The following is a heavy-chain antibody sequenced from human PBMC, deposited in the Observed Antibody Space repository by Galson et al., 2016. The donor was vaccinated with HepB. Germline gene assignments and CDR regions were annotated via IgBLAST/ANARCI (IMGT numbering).Heavy chain of an antibody. CDR2: IYTSGNT. CDR3: SKVSTTVLVSGFDC. J-gene: IGHJ4*02. Sequence: TLSLTCTVSGGSISGSSYYWSWIRQPAGRGLEWIGRIYTSGNTNYNPSLKSRFTLSIDTSKNQFTLKLNSVTTEDTAVYYCSKVSTTVLVSGFDCWGQGTLVTVSS. V-gene: IGHV4-61*02. CDR1: GGSISGSSYY. D-gene: IGHD4-17*01.